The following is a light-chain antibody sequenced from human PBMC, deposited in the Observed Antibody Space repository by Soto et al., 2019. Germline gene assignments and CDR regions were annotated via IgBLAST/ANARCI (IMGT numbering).Light chain of an antibody. J-gene: IGKJ2*01. CDR1: QGVSTY. V-gene: IGKV1-8*01. Sequence: AVRMTQSPSSLSASTVDRVTITCRASQGVSTYLAWYQQKPGKVPKLLIYAASTLQSGVPSRFSGSGSGTDFSLIISCLHSEDFATYYCQQYYTSPYTFGQGTQMEIK. CDR3: QQYYTSPYT. CDR2: AAS.